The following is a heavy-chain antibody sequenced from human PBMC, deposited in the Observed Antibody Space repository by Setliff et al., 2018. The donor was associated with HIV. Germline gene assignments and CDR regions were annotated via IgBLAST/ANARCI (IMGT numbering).Heavy chain of an antibody. CDR1: GYTFTGYY. J-gene: IGHJ1*01. D-gene: IGHD2-15*01. CDR2: MNPNSGNT. Sequence: ASVKVSCKASGYTFTGYYMHWVRQAPGQGLEWMGWMNPNSGNTGYAQKLQGRVTMTRNTSIRTAYMELSSLRSEDTAVYYCARGGGVYCSGGSCYTSVDFQHWGQGTLVTVSS. V-gene: IGHV1-8*02. CDR3: ARGGGVYCSGGSCYTSVDFQH.